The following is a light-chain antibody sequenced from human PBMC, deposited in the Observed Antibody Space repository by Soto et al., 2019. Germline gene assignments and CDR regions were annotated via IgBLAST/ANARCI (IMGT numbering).Light chain of an antibody. CDR2: AAS. J-gene: IGKJ1*01. CDR1: QSISTF. CDR3: QQYNDYSWT. V-gene: IGKV1-39*01. Sequence: DIQMTQSPSSLSASVGDRVTSTCRASQSISTFLNWYQQKPGKAPNLLIYAASGLQSGVPSRFSGSGSGTDFTLTISSLQPDDAATYYCQQYNDYSWTFGQGTTVDIK.